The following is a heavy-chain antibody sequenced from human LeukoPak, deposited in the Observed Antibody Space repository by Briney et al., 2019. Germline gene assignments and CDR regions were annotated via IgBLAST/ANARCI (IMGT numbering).Heavy chain of an antibody. Sequence: TGGSLRLSCAASGFTFSSYSMTWVRQAPGKGLEWVSSISSSSSYIYYADSVKGRFTISRDNAKNSLYLQMNSLRAEDTAVYYCAREDVVVVAATQGMDVWGQGTTVTVSS. J-gene: IGHJ6*02. D-gene: IGHD2-15*01. CDR2: ISSSSSYI. CDR3: AREDVVVVAATQGMDV. V-gene: IGHV3-21*01. CDR1: GFTFSSYS.